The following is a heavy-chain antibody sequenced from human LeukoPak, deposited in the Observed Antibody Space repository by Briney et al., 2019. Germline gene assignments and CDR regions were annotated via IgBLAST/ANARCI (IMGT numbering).Heavy chain of an antibody. J-gene: IGHJ4*02. D-gene: IGHD3-10*01. Sequence: GASVKVSCKASGGTFSIYAISWVRQAPGQGLEWMGRIIPILDLANYAQKFQGRVTISADKSTGTAYMELSSLRSEDTAVYYCARGSTGEGNYYFDSWGQGTLVTVTS. CDR2: IIPILDLA. V-gene: IGHV1-69*10. CDR1: GGTFSIYA. CDR3: ARGSTGEGNYYFDS.